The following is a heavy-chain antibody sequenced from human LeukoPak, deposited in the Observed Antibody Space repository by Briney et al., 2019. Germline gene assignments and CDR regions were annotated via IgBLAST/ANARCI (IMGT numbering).Heavy chain of an antibody. CDR2: INSDGSWT. CDR3: VSFYETY. V-gene: IGHV3-74*01. J-gene: IGHJ4*02. CDR1: GNYW. D-gene: IGHD2/OR15-2a*01. Sequence: GGSLRLSCVASGNYWMHWVRQAPGKGLVWVSHINSDGSWTSYADSVKGRFTISKDNAKNTVYLQMSNLRVEDTAVYYCVSFYETYWGRGTLVTVSS.